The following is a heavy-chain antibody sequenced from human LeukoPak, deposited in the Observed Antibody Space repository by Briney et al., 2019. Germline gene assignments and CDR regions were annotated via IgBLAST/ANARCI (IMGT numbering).Heavy chain of an antibody. D-gene: IGHD3-10*01. Sequence: GGSLRLSCAASGFTFSSYSMNWVRQAPGKGLEWVSYISSSSSTIYYADSVKGRFTISRDNAKNSLYLQMNSLRAEDTAVYYCARIASWFGENWFDPWGQGTLVTVSS. CDR3: ARIASWFGENWFDP. CDR1: GFTFSSYS. J-gene: IGHJ5*02. CDR2: ISSSSSTI. V-gene: IGHV3-48*01.